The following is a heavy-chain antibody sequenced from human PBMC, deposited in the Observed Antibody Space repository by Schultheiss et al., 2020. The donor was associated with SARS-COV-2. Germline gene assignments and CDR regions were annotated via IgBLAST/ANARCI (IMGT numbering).Heavy chain of an antibody. CDR3: AREGSGILDNWFDP. CDR2: IYYSGST. Sequence: SETLSLTCTVSGGSISSGGYYWSWIRQHPGKGLEWIGYIYYSGSTYYNPSRKSRVTRSGDTSKNQGSLKRSSGTAADTAVYYCAREGSGILDNWFDPWGQGTLVTVSS. D-gene: IGHD3-10*01. V-gene: IGHV4-30-4*08. J-gene: IGHJ5*02. CDR1: GGSISSGGYY.